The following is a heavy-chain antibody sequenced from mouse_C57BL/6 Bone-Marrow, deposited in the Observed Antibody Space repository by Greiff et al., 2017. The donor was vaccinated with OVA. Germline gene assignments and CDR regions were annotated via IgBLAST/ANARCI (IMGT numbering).Heavy chain of an antibody. CDR2: IDPSDSYT. CDR3: ARSRYYYGSSYYFDY. J-gene: IGHJ2*01. Sequence: VKLQQPGAELVRPGTSVTLSCKASGYTFTSYWMHWVKQRPGQGLEWIGVIDPSDSYTNYNQKFKGKATLTVDTSSSTAYMQLSSLTSEDSAVYYCARSRYYYGSSYYFDYWGQGTTLTVSS. D-gene: IGHD1-1*01. CDR1: GYTFTSYW. V-gene: IGHV1-59*01.